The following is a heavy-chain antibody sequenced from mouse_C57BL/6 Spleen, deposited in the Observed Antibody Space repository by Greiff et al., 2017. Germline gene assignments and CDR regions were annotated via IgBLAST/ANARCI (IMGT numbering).Heavy chain of an antibody. CDR1: GYTFTDYN. CDR2: INPNNGGT. CDR3: ARSWPRFAY. Sequence: VQLKESGPELVKPGASVKIPCKASGYTFTDYNMDWVKQSHGKSLAWIGDINPNNGGTIYNQTFKGKATLTVDKSSSTAYMELRSLTSEDTAVYYCARSWPRFAYWGQGTLVTVSA. V-gene: IGHV1-18*01. J-gene: IGHJ3*01.